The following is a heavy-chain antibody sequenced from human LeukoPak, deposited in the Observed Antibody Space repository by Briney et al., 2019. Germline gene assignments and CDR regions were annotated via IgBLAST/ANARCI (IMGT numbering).Heavy chain of an antibody. V-gene: IGHV3-73*01. CDR1: GFTFSGSA. Sequence: GGSLKLSCAASGFTFSGSAMHRVRQASGKGLEWVGRIRSKANSYATAYAASVKGRFTISRDDSKNTAYLQMNSLKTEDTAVYYCTRHGSTGTYWGQGTLVTVSS. J-gene: IGHJ4*02. CDR2: IRSKANSYAT. CDR3: TRHGSTGTY. D-gene: IGHD1-14*01.